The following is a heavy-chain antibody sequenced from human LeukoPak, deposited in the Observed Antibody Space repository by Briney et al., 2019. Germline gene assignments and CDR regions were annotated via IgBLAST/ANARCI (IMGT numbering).Heavy chain of an antibody. V-gene: IGHV4-59*11. CDR3: ARVWFYHDSSGHWDAFDI. CDR1: GGSISSHH. D-gene: IGHD3-22*01. Sequence: SETLSLTCTVSGGSISSHHYSWFRQPPGKGLEWIGYIYYSGSTNYNPSLKSRLTVSVGMSKNQCSLKLRSVTAADTAVYYCARVWFYHDSSGHWDAFDIWGQGTMVTVSS. CDR2: IYYSGST. J-gene: IGHJ3*02.